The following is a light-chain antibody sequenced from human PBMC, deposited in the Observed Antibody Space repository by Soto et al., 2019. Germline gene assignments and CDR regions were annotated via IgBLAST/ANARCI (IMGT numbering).Light chain of an antibody. J-gene: IGKJ1*01. Sequence: EIVLTQSPGTLSFSPGERATLSCRASHSVSSSYLAWYQQKPGQAPRLLIYGASSRATGIPDRFSGSGSGTDFTLTISRLEPEDFAVYYCQQYGSSPGTFGQGTKVDI. CDR2: GAS. CDR1: HSVSSSY. CDR3: QQYGSSPGT. V-gene: IGKV3-20*01.